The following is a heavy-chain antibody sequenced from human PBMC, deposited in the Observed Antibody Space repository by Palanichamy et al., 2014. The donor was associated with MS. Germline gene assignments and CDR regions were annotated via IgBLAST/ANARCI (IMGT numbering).Heavy chain of an antibody. V-gene: IGHV3-73*01. CDR1: GFTFSGSG. CDR2: IRGKVNSYAT. Sequence: EVRLVESGGGLVQPGGSLKLSCAASGFTFSGSGMHWVRQASGKGLEWIGRIRGKVNSYATAYAASVKGRFTISRDDSKNTAYLQMNSLKTEDAAVYYCGRDYGGNNYYYYYGMDVWGQGTTVTVSS. CDR3: GRDYGGNNYYYYYGMDV. J-gene: IGHJ6*02. D-gene: IGHD4-23*01.